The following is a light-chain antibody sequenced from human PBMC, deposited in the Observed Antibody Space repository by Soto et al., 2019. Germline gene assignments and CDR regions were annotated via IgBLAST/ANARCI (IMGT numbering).Light chain of an antibody. V-gene: IGKV3-15*01. CDR1: QSVSGN. J-gene: IGKJ3*01. Sequence: EIVMTQSPGTLSVSPGERATLSCRASQSVSGNLTWYQQKPGQAPRLLIYGVSTRATGIPARFSGSESGTEFTLTISSLQSEDFAVYYCQQYNGWPFTFGPGTKVDI. CDR3: QQYNGWPFT. CDR2: GVS.